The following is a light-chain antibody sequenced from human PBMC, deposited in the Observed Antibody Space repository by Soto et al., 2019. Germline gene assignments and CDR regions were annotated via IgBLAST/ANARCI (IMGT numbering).Light chain of an antibody. Sequence: QSALTQPASVSGSPGQSITISCTGTSSDIGDYNYVSWYQQHPGKAPKLMIYEVSNRPSGISNRFSGSKSGNTASLTISGLQADDEADYYCQSYDSGLSDYLFGSGTKLTVL. J-gene: IGLJ1*01. V-gene: IGLV2-14*01. CDR2: EVS. CDR1: SSDIGDYNY. CDR3: QSYDSGLSDYL.